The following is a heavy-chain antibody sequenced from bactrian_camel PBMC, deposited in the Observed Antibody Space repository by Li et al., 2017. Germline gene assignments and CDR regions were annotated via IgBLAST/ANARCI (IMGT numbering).Heavy chain of an antibody. CDR1: GLIYSRRV. CDR3: AAELILSGVPVDEGCTVVPFASPYRRFEFNY. D-gene: IGHD6*01. Sequence: HVQLVESGGGSVQPGGSLRLSCATSGLIYSRRVMAWFRQTPGKEREGVAAIDGDGTTSYTDSVKGRFTVSKDNAKNTLYLQMNSLKPEDTAMYYCAAELILSGVPVDEGCTVVPFASPYRRFEFNYWGQGTQVTVS. J-gene: IGHJ4*01. CDR2: IDGDGTT. V-gene: IGHV3S53*01.